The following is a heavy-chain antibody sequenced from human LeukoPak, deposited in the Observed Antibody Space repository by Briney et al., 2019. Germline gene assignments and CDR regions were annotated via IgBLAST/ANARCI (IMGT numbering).Heavy chain of an antibody. CDR3: ARGALSGYTYALDV. V-gene: IGHV3-74*01. CDR2: IDGDGSGS. CDR1: GFTFSSYW. D-gene: IGHD5-24*01. Sequence: GGSLGLSCEASGFTFSSYWMYWVRQVPGKGLVWVSRIDGDGSGSSYADSVKGRFTISRDNAKNTMYLQMNTLKVEDTAVYYCARGALSGYTYALDVWGRGTTATVTS. J-gene: IGHJ6*02.